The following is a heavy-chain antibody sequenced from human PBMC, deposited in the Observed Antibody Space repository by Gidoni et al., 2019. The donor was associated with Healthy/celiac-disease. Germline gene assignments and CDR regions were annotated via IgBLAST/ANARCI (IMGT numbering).Heavy chain of an antibody. CDR2: ISSSSSYI. J-gene: IGHJ6*02. CDR1: GFTFSSYS. Sequence: EVQLVESGGGLVKPGGSLRLSCAASGFTFSSYSMNWVRQAPGKGLEWVSSISSSSSYIYYADSVKGRFTISRDNAKNSLYLQMNSLRAEDTAVYYCARDGYYDSSGYYPVYYYGMDVWGQGTTVTVSS. CDR3: ARDGYYDSSGYYPVYYYGMDV. D-gene: IGHD3-22*01. V-gene: IGHV3-21*01.